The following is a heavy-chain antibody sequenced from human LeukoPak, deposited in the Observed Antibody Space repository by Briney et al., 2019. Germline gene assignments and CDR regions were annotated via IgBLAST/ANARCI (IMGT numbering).Heavy chain of an antibody. D-gene: IGHD3-3*01. CDR2: IYYSGST. Sequence: SETLSLTCTVSGGSISSYYWSWIRQPPGKGLEWIGYIYYSGSTNYNPSLKSRATISVDTSKNQFSLKLSSVTAADTAVYYCARDRMYDFWSGYSHDAFDIWGQGTMVTVSS. V-gene: IGHV4-59*01. J-gene: IGHJ3*02. CDR3: ARDRMYDFWSGYSHDAFDI. CDR1: GGSISSYY.